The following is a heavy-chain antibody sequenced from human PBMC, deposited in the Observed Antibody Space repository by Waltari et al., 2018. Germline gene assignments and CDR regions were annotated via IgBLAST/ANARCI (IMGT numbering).Heavy chain of an antibody. CDR2: ISYDGSNK. J-gene: IGHJ4*02. D-gene: IGHD5-12*01. CDR3: AKEKGLRLRYIDY. CDR1: GFTFSSYG. V-gene: IGHV3-30*18. Sequence: QVQLVESGGGVVQPGRSLRLSCAASGFTFSSYGMHWVRQAPGKGREWVAVISYDGSNKYYADSVKGRFTISRDNSKNTLYLQMNSLRAEDTAVYYCAKEKGLRLRYIDYWGQGTLVTVSS.